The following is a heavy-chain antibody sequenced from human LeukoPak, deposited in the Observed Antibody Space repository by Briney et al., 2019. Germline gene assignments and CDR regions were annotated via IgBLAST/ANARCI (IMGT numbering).Heavy chain of an antibody. CDR2: IYYSGST. D-gene: IGHD5-24*01. V-gene: IGHV4-39*01. J-gene: IGHJ4*02. CDR1: GGSISSSSYY. CDR3: ARRGKDEGFDY. Sequence: SETLSLTCTVSGGSISSSSYYRGWIRQPPGKGLEWIGSIYYSGSTYYNPSLKSRVTISVDTSKNQFSLKLSSVTAADTAVYYCARRGKDEGFDYWGRGTLVTVSS.